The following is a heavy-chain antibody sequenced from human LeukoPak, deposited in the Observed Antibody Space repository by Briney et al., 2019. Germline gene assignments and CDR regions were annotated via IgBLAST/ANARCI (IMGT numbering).Heavy chain of an antibody. CDR2: IYHSEST. J-gene: IGHJ4*02. CDR3: ARRYSPIDY. D-gene: IGHD5-18*01. V-gene: IGHV4-4*02. Sequence: PSETLSLTCAVSGGSISSTNWWSWVRQPPGKGLEWIGEIYHSESTNYNPSLKSRVTMSVDRSKNQFSLKLSSVTAADTAVYYCARRYSPIDYWGQGTLVTVSS. CDR1: GGSISSTNW.